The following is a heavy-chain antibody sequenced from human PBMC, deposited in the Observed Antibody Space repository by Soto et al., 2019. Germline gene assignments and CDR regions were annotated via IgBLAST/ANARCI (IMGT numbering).Heavy chain of an antibody. CDR3: AKDTGPN. J-gene: IGHJ4*02. CDR1: GFTFKSYA. Sequence: GGSLRLSCAASGFTFKSYAVSWVRQAPGKGLEWVSVITGSGDSTYYADSVKGRFTISRDNSKNTLYLQMNSLRAEDTAFYYCAKDTGPNWGQGTLVTVSS. V-gene: IGHV3-23*01. CDR2: ITGSGDST.